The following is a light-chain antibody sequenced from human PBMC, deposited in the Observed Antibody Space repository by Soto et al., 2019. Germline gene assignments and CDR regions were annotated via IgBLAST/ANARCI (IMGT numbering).Light chain of an antibody. CDR3: QQYDHPPYT. J-gene: IGKJ2*01. V-gene: IGKV1-5*03. CDR2: KAS. Sequence: IQMTQSPSTLSASVGDRVSITCRASQTIFSWLAWYQQKPGKAPNLLIYKASSLESGVPSRYSGGGSGTEFTLTISGLQPDDLATYYCQQYDHPPYTFGQGTTLEIK. CDR1: QTIFSW.